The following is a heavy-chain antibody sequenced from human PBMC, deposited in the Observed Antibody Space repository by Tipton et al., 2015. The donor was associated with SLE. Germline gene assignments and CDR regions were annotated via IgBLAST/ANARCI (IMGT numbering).Heavy chain of an antibody. Sequence: RSLRLSCAASGFTFDDYAMHWVRQAPGKGLEWVSGISWNSGSIGYADSVKGRFTISRDNAKNSLYLQMNSLRAEDTALYYCAKVRGAAAGTGPFDYWGQGTLVTVSS. D-gene: IGHD6-13*01. CDR1: GFTFDDYA. V-gene: IGHV3-9*01. J-gene: IGHJ4*02. CDR2: ISWNSGSI. CDR3: AKVRGAAAGTGPFDY.